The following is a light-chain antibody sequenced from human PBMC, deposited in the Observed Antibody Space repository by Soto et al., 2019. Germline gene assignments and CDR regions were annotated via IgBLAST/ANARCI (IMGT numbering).Light chain of an antibody. J-gene: IGKJ1*01. CDR3: QTYNSAPQT. V-gene: IGKV1-27*01. CDR2: AAS. Sequence: DIQMTQSPSSLSASVGDRVTITCRASQGISNYLAWYQQKPGKVPKLLIYAASTLQSGVPSRFSGSGPGTDFTLTIISLQPEDVATYYCQTYNSAPQTFGQGPKVDIK. CDR1: QGISNY.